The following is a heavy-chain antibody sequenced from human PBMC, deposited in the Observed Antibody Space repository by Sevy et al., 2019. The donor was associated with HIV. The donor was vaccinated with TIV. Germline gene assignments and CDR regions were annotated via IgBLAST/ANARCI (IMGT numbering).Heavy chain of an antibody. J-gene: IGHJ4*02. CDR2: IYSDGTK. CDR1: GLSVSRNH. Sequence: GGSLRLSCAASGLSVSRNHINWVRQAPGKGQEWISVIYSDGTKQYADSGKGRFTISRDTSNNTVYLQVSSLRADDTAVYYCARRLSSAWYFDFWGQGTLVTVSS. D-gene: IGHD6-19*01. V-gene: IGHV3-53*01. CDR3: ARRLSSAWYFDF.